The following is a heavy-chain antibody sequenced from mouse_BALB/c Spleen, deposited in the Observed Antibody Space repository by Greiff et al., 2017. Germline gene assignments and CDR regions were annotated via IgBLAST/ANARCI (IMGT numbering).Heavy chain of an antibody. Sequence: EVKLVESGGGLVKPGGSLKLSCAASGFAFSSYDMSWVRQTPEKRLEWVAYISSGGGSTYYPDTVKGRFTISRDNAKNTLYLQMSSLKSEDTAMYYCARFDGYYYFDYWGQGTTLTVSS. CDR1: GFAFSSYD. V-gene: IGHV5-12-1*01. D-gene: IGHD2-3*01. CDR3: ARFDGYYYFDY. CDR2: ISSGGGST. J-gene: IGHJ2*01.